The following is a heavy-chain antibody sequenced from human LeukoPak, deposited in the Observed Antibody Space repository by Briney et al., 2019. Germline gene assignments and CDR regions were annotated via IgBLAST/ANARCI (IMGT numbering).Heavy chain of an antibody. CDR3: ARSRFGELLYSWSDP. J-gene: IGHJ5*02. CDR2: IYYSGST. D-gene: IGHD3-10*01. CDR1: GGSISSSSYY. Sequence: PSETLSLTCTVSGGSISSSSYYWGWIRQPPGKGLEWIGSIYYSGSTYYNPSLKSRVTISVDTSKNQFSLKLSSVTAADTAVYYCARSRFGELLYSWSDPWGQGTLVTVSS. V-gene: IGHV4-39*07.